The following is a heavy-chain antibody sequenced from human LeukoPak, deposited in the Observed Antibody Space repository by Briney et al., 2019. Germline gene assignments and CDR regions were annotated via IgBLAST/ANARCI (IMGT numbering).Heavy chain of an antibody. V-gene: IGHV6-1*01. Sequence: SQTLSLTCAISGDSVSSNSAAWNWIRQSPSRGLEWLGRTYYRSKWYNDYAVSVKSRITINPDTSKNQFSLQLNSVTPEDTAVYYCARDKYPYSSQRGYYYYYMDVWGKGTTVTVSS. CDR2: TYYRSKWYN. CDR1: GDSVSSNSAA. CDR3: ARDKYPYSSQRGYYYYYMDV. J-gene: IGHJ6*03. D-gene: IGHD6-19*01.